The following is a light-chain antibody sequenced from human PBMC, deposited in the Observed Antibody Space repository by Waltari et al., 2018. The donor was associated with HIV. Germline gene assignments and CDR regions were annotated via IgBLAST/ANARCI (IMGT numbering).Light chain of an antibody. CDR1: SSNVGAYNY. V-gene: IGLV2-14*01. CDR2: EVS. Sequence: QSALTQPASVSGSPGQSITISCTGTSSNVGAYNYVSWYQQHPGKAPKLMIYEVSDRPSGVPNRFSASKSGNTASLTISGLQAEDEADYYCSSYSSSNTWVFGGGTKLTVL. CDR3: SSYSSSNTWV. J-gene: IGLJ3*02.